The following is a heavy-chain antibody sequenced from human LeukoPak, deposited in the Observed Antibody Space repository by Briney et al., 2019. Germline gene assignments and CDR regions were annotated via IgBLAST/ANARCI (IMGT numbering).Heavy chain of an antibody. J-gene: IGHJ4*02. CDR2: IYHSGST. V-gene: IGHV4-38-2*02. Sequence: SETLSLTCTVSGYSISSGYYWGWIRQPPGKGLEWIGSIYHSGSTYYNPSLKSRVTISVDTSKNQFSLKLSSVTAADTAVYYCARDRGDSSGWYDYWGQGTLVTVSS. CDR3: ARDRGDSSGWYDY. D-gene: IGHD6-19*01. CDR1: GYSISSGYY.